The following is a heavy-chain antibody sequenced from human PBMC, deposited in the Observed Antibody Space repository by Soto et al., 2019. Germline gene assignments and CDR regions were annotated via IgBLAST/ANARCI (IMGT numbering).Heavy chain of an antibody. Sequence: GASVKVSCKASGGTFSSYTISWVRQAPGQGLEWMGRIIPILGIANYAQKFQGRVTITADESTSTAYMELSILRSEDTAVYYCARERDGPFDYWGQGTLVTVSS. CDR1: GGTFSSYT. J-gene: IGHJ4*02. CDR2: IIPILGIA. CDR3: ARERDGPFDY. D-gene: IGHD2-21*01. V-gene: IGHV1-69*04.